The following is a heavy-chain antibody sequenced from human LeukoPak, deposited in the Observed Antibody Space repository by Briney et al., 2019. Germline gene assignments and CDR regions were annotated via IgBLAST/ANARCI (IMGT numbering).Heavy chain of an antibody. D-gene: IGHD3-10*01. CDR1: GYGFTSCY. J-gene: IGHJ4*02. Sequence: AASVKVSCKAFGYGFTSCYIHWVRQAPGQGLEWMGIINPSVGGTTYARKFQGRVTMTRDTSTSTVYMELSSLRSEDTAVYYCARHGSGRYYPAEGRVDYWGQGTLVTVSS. CDR3: ARHGSGRYYPAEGRVDY. V-gene: IGHV1-46*03. CDR2: INPSVGGT.